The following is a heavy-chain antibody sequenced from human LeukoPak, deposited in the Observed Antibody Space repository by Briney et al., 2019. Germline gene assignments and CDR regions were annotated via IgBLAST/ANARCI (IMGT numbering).Heavy chain of an antibody. D-gene: IGHD1-26*01. V-gene: IGHV1-46*01. CDR1: GFTFTHYY. J-gene: IGHJ4*02. Sequence: ASVKVSCKTSGFTFTHYYLHWVRQAPGQGLEWMGIINPFDGFTSYAQKFQGRVTMTSDTATSTVYMELSSLRSEDTAVYYCARRVGATPFDYWGQGTLVGVSS. CDR2: INPFDGFT. CDR3: ARRVGATPFDY.